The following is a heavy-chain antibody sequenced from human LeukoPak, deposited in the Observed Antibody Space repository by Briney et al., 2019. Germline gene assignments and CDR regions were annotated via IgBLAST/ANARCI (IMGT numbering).Heavy chain of an antibody. Sequence: GGSLRLPCAASGFTFSSYWMHWVRQAPGKGLVWVSRINSDDSSTTYADSVKGRFTISRDNAKNTLYLQMNSLRAEDTAVYYCARGYYGSGSYDTLDYWGQGTLVTVSS. CDR1: GFTFSSYW. V-gene: IGHV3-74*01. J-gene: IGHJ4*02. D-gene: IGHD3-10*01. CDR2: INSDDSST. CDR3: ARGYYGSGSYDTLDY.